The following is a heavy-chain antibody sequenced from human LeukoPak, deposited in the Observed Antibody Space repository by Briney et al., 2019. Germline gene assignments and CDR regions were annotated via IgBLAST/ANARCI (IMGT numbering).Heavy chain of an antibody. Sequence: PSETLSLTCAVDGESFSGYYRSWIRQPPGHWLEWIGEINHSGSTNYNQSLKSRVTISVDTSKNQCSLMLSSVTAADTAVYYCARGPATTGNSCYVYYWGQGTLVTVSS. CDR2: INHSGST. D-gene: IGHD2-2*01. V-gene: IGHV4-34*01. CDR1: GESFSGYY. CDR3: ARGPATTGNSCYVYY. J-gene: IGHJ4*02.